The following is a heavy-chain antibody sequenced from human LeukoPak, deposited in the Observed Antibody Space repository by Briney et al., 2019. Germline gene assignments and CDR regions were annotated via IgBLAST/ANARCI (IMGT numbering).Heavy chain of an antibody. Sequence: SQTLSLTCTVSGGSINSSSHYWGWIRQPPGKGLEWIGSIFYCGSTYYNPSLKSRVTIFVDTSKNQFSLKLRSVTAADTAMYYCARLRRRVGTYYDWGQGTLVTVSS. CDR3: ARLRRRVGTYYD. CDR1: GGSINSSSHY. CDR2: IFYCGST. J-gene: IGHJ4*02. V-gene: IGHV4-39*01. D-gene: IGHD1-26*01.